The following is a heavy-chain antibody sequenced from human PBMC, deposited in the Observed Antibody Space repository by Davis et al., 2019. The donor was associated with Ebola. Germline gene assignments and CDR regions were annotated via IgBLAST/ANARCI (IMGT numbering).Heavy chain of an antibody. CDR1: WDNQY. V-gene: IGHV1-46*03. Sequence: ASVKVSCNASWDNQYIHWVRQAPGQGLAWLGAIYPSGTTTNYAQNFQGRLTMTRDTSTSTVYMEMIGLRSEDTAVYFCASALSSSPFYSWGQGTLVTVSS. J-gene: IGHJ5*01. CDR3: ASALSSSPFYS. CDR2: IYPSGTTT. D-gene: IGHD6-13*01.